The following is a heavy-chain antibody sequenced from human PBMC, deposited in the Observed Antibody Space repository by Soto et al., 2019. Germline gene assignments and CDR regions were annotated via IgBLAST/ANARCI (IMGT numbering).Heavy chain of an antibody. Sequence: QITLKESGPTLVKPTQTLTLTCTFSGFSLSTSGVGVGWIRQPPGKALEWLALIYWDDDKRYSPSLKSRLTITKDTSKNPVVLTMTNMDPVDTATYYCAHRRRYGSSYYFDYWGQGTLVTVSS. CDR3: AHRRRYGSSYYFDY. CDR2: IYWDDDK. J-gene: IGHJ4*02. D-gene: IGHD6-13*01. CDR1: GFSLSTSGVG. V-gene: IGHV2-5*02.